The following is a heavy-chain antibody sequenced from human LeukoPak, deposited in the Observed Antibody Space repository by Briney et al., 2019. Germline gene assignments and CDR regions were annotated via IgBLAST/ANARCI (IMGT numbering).Heavy chain of an antibody. V-gene: IGHV4-59*12. CDR3: ARSLIAVAADFDY. J-gene: IGHJ4*02. CDR2: IYYSGST. Sequence: SETLSLTCTVSGGSISNYYWSWIRQPPGKGLEWIGYIYYSGSTNYNPSLRSRVTISIGTSKNQSSLKLSSVTAADTAVYYCARSLIAVAADFDYWGQGTLVTVSS. D-gene: IGHD6-19*01. CDR1: GGSISNYY.